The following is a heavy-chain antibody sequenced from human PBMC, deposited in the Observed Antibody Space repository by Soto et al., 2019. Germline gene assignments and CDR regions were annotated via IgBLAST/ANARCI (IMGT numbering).Heavy chain of an antibody. CDR1: GFTFSSYA. J-gene: IGHJ6*01. V-gene: IGHV3-23*01. CDR3: AKGKVMAPWNSGVDV. CDR2: ISGSGGST. Sequence: PVGSLRLSCAASGFTFSSYAMSWVRQAPGKGLEWVSGISGSGGSTYYADSVKSRFTISRHNSKNTLYLQMNSLRAEDTAVYYCAKGKVMAPWNSGVDVWGQVTTVTVSS. D-gene: IGHD2-8*01.